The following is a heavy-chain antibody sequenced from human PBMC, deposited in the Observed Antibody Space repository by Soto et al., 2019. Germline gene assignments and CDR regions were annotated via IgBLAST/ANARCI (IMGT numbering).Heavy chain of an antibody. V-gene: IGHV3-30-3*01. Sequence: QGQLVESGGGVVQPGRSLRLSCAASGFIFSGSAMHWVRQAPGQGLEWVAVISYDGNTQYYADSVKGRFTVSRDNSNNMLYVQMNNLRDEDTAMYYCAKETNAYEINFWGQGTLVTVSS. CDR2: ISYDGNTQ. CDR3: AKETNAYEINF. J-gene: IGHJ4*02. D-gene: IGHD3-9*01. CDR1: GFIFSGSA.